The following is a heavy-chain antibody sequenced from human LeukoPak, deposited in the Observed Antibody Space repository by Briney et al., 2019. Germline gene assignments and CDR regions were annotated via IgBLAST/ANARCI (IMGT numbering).Heavy chain of an antibody. D-gene: IGHD2-2*01. J-gene: IGHJ4*02. CDR2: IYPGDSDT. Sequence: GESLKVSCRGSGYSFNTYWIGWVRQMPGKGLEWKGIIYPGDSDTRYSPSFQGQVTMSADKSINTAYLQWSSLKAPDTAMYYCARRQGCSSTSCPPDYWGQGTLVTVSS. V-gene: IGHV5-51*01. CDR3: ARRQGCSSTSCPPDY. CDR1: GYSFNTYW.